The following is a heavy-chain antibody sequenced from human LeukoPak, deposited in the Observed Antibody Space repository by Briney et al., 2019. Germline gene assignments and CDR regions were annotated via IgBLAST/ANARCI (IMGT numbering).Heavy chain of an antibody. CDR1: GYTYTSYG. D-gene: IGHD2-15*01. V-gene: IGHV1-18*01. CDR3: ARVDVVVAATLYYYYGMDV. Sequence: ASVKVSCKASGYTYTSYGINWVRQAPGQGLEWMGWISAYNGNTNYARKFQGRVTMTTDTSTRTVYMELRSLRSDDTAVYYCARVDVVVAATLYYYYGMDVWGQGTTVTVSS. CDR2: ISAYNGNT. J-gene: IGHJ6*02.